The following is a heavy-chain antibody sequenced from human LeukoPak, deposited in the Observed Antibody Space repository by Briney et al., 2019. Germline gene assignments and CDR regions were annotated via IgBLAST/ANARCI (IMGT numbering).Heavy chain of an antibody. V-gene: IGHV3-21*01. CDR3: ARDWGDGYNFDY. J-gene: IGHJ4*02. CDR2: ISSSSSYI. Sequence: GSLRLSCAASGFTFSNHWMSWARQAPGKGLEWVSSISSSSSYIYYADSVKGRFTISRDNAKNSLYLQMNSLRAEDTAVYYCARDWGDGYNFDYWGQGTLVTVSS. CDR1: GFTFSNHW. D-gene: IGHD5-24*01.